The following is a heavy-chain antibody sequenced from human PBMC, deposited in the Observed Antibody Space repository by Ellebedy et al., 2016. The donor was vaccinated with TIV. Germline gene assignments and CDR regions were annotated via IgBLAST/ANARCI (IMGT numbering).Heavy chain of an antibody. CDR3: ATSRGIEQWLSD. CDR2: IYSSGST. V-gene: IGHV4-4*07. Sequence: SETLSLTCTVSGGSISSFYWSWIRQPAGKGLEWIGRIYSSGSTNYNPFLKSRVTMSVDTSKNQFSLKLSSVTAADTAVYYCATSRGIEQWLSDWGQGTLVTVSS. D-gene: IGHD6-19*01. J-gene: IGHJ4*02. CDR1: GGSISSFY.